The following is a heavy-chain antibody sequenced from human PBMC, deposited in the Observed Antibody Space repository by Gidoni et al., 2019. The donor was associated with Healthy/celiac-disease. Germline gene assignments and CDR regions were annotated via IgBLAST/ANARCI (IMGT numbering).Heavy chain of an antibody. V-gene: IGHV3-23*01. J-gene: IGHJ5*02. Sequence: EVQLLASGGGLVQPGGSLRRSCAASGFTFSSSAMRWVRQAPGKGLEWVQAISGSGGSTYYADSVKGRFTISRDNSKNTLYLQMNSLRAEDTAVYYCAKDADSYDSSGYYGGTNWFDPWGQGTLVTVSS. D-gene: IGHD3-22*01. CDR3: AKDADSYDSSGYYGGTNWFDP. CDR1: GFTFSSSA. CDR2: ISGSGGST.